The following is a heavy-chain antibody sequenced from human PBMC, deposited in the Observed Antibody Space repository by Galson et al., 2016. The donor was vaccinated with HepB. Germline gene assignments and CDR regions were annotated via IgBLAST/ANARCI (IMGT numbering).Heavy chain of an antibody. J-gene: IGHJ4*02. Sequence: SLRLSCAASGFSVSRNYMSWVRQAPGKGLEWVSLIYSGGTTYYADSVKGRFIISRDNSKNALYLQMNSLRADDTAVYYCARDYPAFDYWGKGTLVTVST. V-gene: IGHV3-53*01. CDR3: ARDYPAFDY. D-gene: IGHD3-16*02. CDR1: GFSVSRNY. CDR2: IYSGGTT.